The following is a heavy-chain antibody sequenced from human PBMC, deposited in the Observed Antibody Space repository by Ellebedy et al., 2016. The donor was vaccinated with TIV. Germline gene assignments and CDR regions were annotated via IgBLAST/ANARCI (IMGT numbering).Heavy chain of an antibody. D-gene: IGHD3-10*01. CDR3: AAGSKEYWFDP. Sequence: GESLKISCAASGFTVSSNYMNWVRQAPGKGLEWVSVIYSDADGGDTYYADSVTGRFTISRDNAKNLLYLQMNSLGVEDTAVYYCAAGSKEYWFDPWGQGTLVTVSS. V-gene: IGHV3-66*01. CDR2: IYSDADGGDT. J-gene: IGHJ5*02. CDR1: GFTVSSNY.